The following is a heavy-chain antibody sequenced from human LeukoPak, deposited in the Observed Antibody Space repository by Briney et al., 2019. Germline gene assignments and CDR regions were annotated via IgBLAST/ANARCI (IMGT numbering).Heavy chain of an antibody. CDR1: GFTVSSNF. D-gene: IGHD2-8*02. V-gene: IGHV3-53*05. CDR3: AGTWGGVSTPRANAFDI. J-gene: IGHJ3*02. Sequence: GGSLRLSCAASGFTVSSNFISWVRQAPGKGLEWVSVIYSGGSTFYGDSVKGRFTISRDNSKNTLYLQMNSLRAEDTAVYYCAGTWGGVSTPRANAFDIWGQGTMVTVSS. CDR2: IYSGGST.